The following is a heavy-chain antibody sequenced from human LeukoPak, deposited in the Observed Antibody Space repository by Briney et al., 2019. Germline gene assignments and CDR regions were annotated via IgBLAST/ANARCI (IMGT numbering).Heavy chain of an antibody. J-gene: IGHJ4*02. CDR3: AKDPRIGHIFWSGHDVDY. CDR2: ISGSGGST. CDR1: GFTFSSYA. Sequence: GGSLRLSCAASGFTFSSYAMSWVRQAPGKGLEWVSAISGSGGSTYYADSVKGRFTISRDNSKNTLYLQMNSLRAEDTAVYYCAKDPRIGHIFWSGHDVDYWGQGTLVTVSS. V-gene: IGHV3-23*01. D-gene: IGHD3-3*01.